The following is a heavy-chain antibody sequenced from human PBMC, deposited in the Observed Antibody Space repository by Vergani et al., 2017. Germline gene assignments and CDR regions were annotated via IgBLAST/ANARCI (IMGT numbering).Heavy chain of an antibody. Sequence: QITLKESGPTLVKPTQTLTLTCTFSGFSLSTSGVGVGWIRQPPGKALEWLALIYWNDDKRYSPSLKSRLTITKDTSKNQVVLTMTNMDPVDTATYYCARISYYYDSSGYSHPYYFDYWGQGTLVTVSS. CDR2: IYWNDDK. CDR3: ARISYYYDSSGYSHPYYFDY. J-gene: IGHJ4*02. D-gene: IGHD3-22*01. V-gene: IGHV2-5*01. CDR1: GFSLSTSGVG.